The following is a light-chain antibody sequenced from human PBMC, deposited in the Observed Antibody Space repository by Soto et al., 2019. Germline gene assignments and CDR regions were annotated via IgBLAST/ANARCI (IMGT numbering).Light chain of an antibody. CDR1: SSDVGSHNL. V-gene: IGLV2-23*02. Sequence: QLVLTQPASVSGSPGQSITISCTGTSSDVGSHNLVSWYQQHPGQAPELMIYEVSKRPLGVSARFSASKSGNTASLTISGLQAEDEADYYCCSYGGSRAVFGGGTQLTVL. CDR2: EVS. J-gene: IGLJ7*01. CDR3: CSYGGSRAV.